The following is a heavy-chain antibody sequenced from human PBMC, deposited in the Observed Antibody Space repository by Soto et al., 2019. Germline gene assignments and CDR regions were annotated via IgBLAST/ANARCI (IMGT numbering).Heavy chain of an antibody. V-gene: IGHV3-7*01. CDR1: GVSFSAFW. CDR3: AGDRGWNIVVIPASFDL. CDR2: INQDGSEK. J-gene: IGHJ4*02. D-gene: IGHD2-15*01. Sequence: EVQLVESGGGLVQPGGSLRLSCAASGVSFSAFWMSWVRQIPGKGLEWVANINQDGSEKQYVDSVKGRFTISRDNAKNSLFLQMNSLRAEDSAVYYCAGDRGWNIVVIPASFDLWGRGALVSVSS.